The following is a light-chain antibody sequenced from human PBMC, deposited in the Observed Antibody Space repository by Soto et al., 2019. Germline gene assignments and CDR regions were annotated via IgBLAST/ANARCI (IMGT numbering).Light chain of an antibody. CDR1: QSLVNTAGHTY. CDR3: VQGTHWPWT. CDR2: KVS. J-gene: IGKJ1*01. V-gene: IGKV2-30*01. Sequence: DVVMTQSPLSLPVTLGQPASISCRSSQSLVNTAGHTYLNWFQQRPGQSPRRLIYKVSNPDSGVPDRCSGSWSGTYFTLKISRVEDDDVGLYYCVQGTHWPWTFGQGTEVEIK.